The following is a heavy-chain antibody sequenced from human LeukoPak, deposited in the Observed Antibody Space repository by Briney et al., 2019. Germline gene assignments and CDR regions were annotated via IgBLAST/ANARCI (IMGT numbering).Heavy chain of an antibody. D-gene: IGHD3-10*01. CDR2: IYYSGST. CDR3: ARARGITMVRGVIRGDWYFDL. J-gene: IGHJ2*01. CDR1: GGSISSYY. Sequence: PSETLSLTCTVSGGSISSYYWSWIRQPPGKGLEWIGYIYYSGSTNYNPSLKSRVTISVDTSKNQFSLKLSSVTAADTAVYYCARARGITMVRGVIRGDWYFDLWGRGTLVTVSS. V-gene: IGHV4-59*01.